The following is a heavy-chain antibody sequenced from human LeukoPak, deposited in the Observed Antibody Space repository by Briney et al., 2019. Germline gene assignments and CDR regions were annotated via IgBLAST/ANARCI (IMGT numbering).Heavy chain of an antibody. V-gene: IGHV1-69*13. D-gene: IGHD6-13*01. Sequence: AASVKVSCKASGGTFSSYAISWVRQAPGQGLEWMGGIIPIFGTANYAQKFQGRVTITADESTSTAYMELSSLRSDDTAVYHCARDIAAAGTSPWGQGTLVTVSS. CDR2: IIPIFGTA. CDR1: GGTFSSYA. CDR3: ARDIAAAGTSP. J-gene: IGHJ5*02.